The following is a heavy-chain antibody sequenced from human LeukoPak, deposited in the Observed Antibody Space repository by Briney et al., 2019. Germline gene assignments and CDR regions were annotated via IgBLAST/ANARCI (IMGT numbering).Heavy chain of an antibody. J-gene: IGHJ4*02. CDR2: IKEDGSAQ. CDR3: AKDDYGDYVWYFDY. V-gene: IGHV3-7*04. CDR1: GFTFSRSW. D-gene: IGHD4-17*01. Sequence: QPGGSLRLSCADSGFTFSRSWMTWVRQAPGKGLEWVANIKEDGSAQNYVDSVKGRFTISRDNAKNTLYLEMKSLRAEDTAVYYCAKDDYGDYVWYFDYWGQGTLVTVSS.